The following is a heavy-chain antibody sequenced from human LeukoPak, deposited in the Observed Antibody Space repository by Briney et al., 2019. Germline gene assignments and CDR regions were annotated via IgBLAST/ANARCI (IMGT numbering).Heavy chain of an antibody. D-gene: IGHD6-19*01. CDR3: AKVSGKVAVAGLPIDY. CDR2: INWNSNNI. Sequence: GGSLRLSCAASGFTFDDYAMHWVRQAPGKGLEWVSGINWNSNNIDYADSVKGRFTISRDNSKNTLYLQMNSLRAEDTAVYYCAKVSGKVAVAGLPIDYWGQGTLVTVSS. V-gene: IGHV3-9*01. CDR1: GFTFDDYA. J-gene: IGHJ4*02.